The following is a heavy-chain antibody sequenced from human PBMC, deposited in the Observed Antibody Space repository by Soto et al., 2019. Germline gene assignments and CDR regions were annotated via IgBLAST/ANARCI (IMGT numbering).Heavy chain of an antibody. CDR2: IYPGDSDT. J-gene: IGHJ4*02. V-gene: IGHV5-51*01. Sequence: GESLKISCKGSGYSFTSYWIGWVRQMPGKGLEWMGIIYPGDSDTRYSPSFQGQVTISADRSISTAYLQWSSLKASDTAMYYCAIVRDRAEAGISGFGYWGQGTLVTVSS. CDR3: AIVRDRAEAGISGFGY. CDR1: GYSFTSYW. D-gene: IGHD6-19*01.